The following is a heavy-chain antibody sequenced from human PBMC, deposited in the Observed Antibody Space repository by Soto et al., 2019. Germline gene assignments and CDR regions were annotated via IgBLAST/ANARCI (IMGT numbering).Heavy chain of an antibody. J-gene: IGHJ2*01. CDR3: AKDCSSIASSRKGWYFDL. D-gene: IGHD6-6*01. CDR1: GFTFSSYG. V-gene: IGHV3-30*18. Sequence: QVQLVESGGGVVQPGRSLRLSCAASGFTFSSYGMHWVRQAPGKGLEWVAVISYDGSNKYYADSVKGRFTISRDNSKNTLYLQMNSLRAEDTAVYYCAKDCSSIASSRKGWYFDLWGRGTLVTVSS. CDR2: ISYDGSNK.